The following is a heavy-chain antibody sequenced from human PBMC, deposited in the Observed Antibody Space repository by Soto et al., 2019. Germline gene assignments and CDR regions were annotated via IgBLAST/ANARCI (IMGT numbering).Heavy chain of an antibody. V-gene: IGHV4-59*01. CDR3: ARGGDIQLWLAFDY. J-gene: IGHJ4*02. CDR2: ISDSGST. Sequence: SETLSLTCSVSGAAISDYYWSWIRQPPGKGLEWIGYISDSGSTNYNPSLRSRATMSLATSNNQFSLQLTSVTAADTAVYYCARGGDIQLWLAFDYWGQGAPVTAPQ. CDR1: GAAISDYY. D-gene: IGHD5-18*01.